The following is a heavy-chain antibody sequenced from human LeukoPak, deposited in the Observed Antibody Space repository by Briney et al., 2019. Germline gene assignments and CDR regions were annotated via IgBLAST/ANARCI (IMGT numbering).Heavy chain of an antibody. J-gene: IGHJ5*02. Sequence: GASVKVTCKASGYTLTGYYINWVRQASAQGLAWMGPINHNRGGTNYAQKLQGRVTMTRDTSISKAYMELSRLRSDDTAVYYCARESNWFDPWGQGTLVTVSS. CDR3: ARESNWFDP. CDR1: GYTLTGYY. CDR2: INHNRGGT. V-gene: IGHV1-2*06.